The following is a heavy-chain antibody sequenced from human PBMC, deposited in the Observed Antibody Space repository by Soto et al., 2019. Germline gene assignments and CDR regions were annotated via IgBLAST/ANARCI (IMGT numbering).Heavy chain of an antibody. CDR3: ARDRMVTPDSRWFDP. D-gene: IGHD4-4*01. CDR2: ISAYNGNT. CDR1: GYTFTSYG. Sequence: GASVKFYCKASGYTFTSYGISWVRQAPGQGLEWMGWISAYNGNTNYAQKLQGRVTMTTDTSTSTAYMELRSLRSDDTAVYYCARDRMVTPDSRWFDPWGQGTLVTVSS. V-gene: IGHV1-18*01. J-gene: IGHJ5*02.